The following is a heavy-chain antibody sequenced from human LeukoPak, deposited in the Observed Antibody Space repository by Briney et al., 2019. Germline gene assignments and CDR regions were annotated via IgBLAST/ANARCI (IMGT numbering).Heavy chain of an antibody. CDR2: ISTSGSTK. CDR1: GFTFSDYY. Sequence: GGSLRLSCAASGFTFSDYYMNWIRQAPGKGLEWVSYISTSGSTKYYADSVKGRFTMSRDNARNSLYLQMNSLRAEDTAVYYCARNMVRGVIFPLGYWGQGILVTVSS. CDR3: ARNMVRGVIFPLGY. J-gene: IGHJ4*02. V-gene: IGHV3-11*01. D-gene: IGHD3-10*01.